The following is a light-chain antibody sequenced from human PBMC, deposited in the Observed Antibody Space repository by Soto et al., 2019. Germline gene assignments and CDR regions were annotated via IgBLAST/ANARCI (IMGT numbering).Light chain of an antibody. Sequence: DILMTQSPSTLSASVGDRDTITCRASKSISSWLAWYQQKPGKDPKLLIYDASSLKRGVPSRFSGSTSGTEFTFSISILQPDDFATYSCQQYNSYSCTFGQGTKV. CDR1: KSISSW. CDR2: DAS. V-gene: IGKV1-5*01. CDR3: QQYNSYSCT. J-gene: IGKJ1*01.